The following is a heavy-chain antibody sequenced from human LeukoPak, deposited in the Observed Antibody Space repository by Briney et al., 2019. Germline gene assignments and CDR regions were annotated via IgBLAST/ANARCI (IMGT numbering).Heavy chain of an antibody. Sequence: ASVKVSCKASGYTFTSYGISWVRQAPGQGLEWMGWISAYNGNTNYAQKFQGRVTMTRDTSISTAYMELSRLRSDDTAVYYCARGPTRALRYFDWLPNYWGQGTLVTVSS. J-gene: IGHJ4*02. CDR1: GYTFTSYG. V-gene: IGHV1-18*01. CDR2: ISAYNGNT. D-gene: IGHD3-9*01. CDR3: ARGPTRALRYFDWLPNY.